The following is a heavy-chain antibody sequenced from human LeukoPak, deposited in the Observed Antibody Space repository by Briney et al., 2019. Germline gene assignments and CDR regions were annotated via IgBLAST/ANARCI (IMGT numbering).Heavy chain of an antibody. CDR3: ARDRPWFGAGDYYYGMDV. CDR2: IYSGGST. D-gene: IGHD3-10*01. V-gene: IGHV3-53*01. J-gene: IGHJ6*04. CDR1: GFTVSSNY. Sequence: GGSLRLSCAASGFTVSSNYMSWVRQAPGKGLEWVSVIYSGGSTYYADSVKGRFTISRDNSKNTLYLQMNSLRAEDTAVYYCARDRPWFGAGDYYYGMDVWGKGTTVTVSS.